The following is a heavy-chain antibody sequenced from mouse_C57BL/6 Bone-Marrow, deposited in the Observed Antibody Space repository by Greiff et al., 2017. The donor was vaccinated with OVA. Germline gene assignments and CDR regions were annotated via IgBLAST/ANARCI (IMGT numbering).Heavy chain of an antibody. CDR2: FYPGSGSI. J-gene: IGHJ1*03. Sequence: VQRVESGAELVKPGASVKLSCKASGYTFTEYTIHWVKQRSGQGLEWIGWFYPGSGSIKYNEKFKDKATLTADKSSSTVYMELSRLTSEDSAVYFCARHEERGSSPWCFDVWGTGTTVTVSS. D-gene: IGHD1-1*01. CDR1: GYTFTEYT. CDR3: ARHEERGSSPWCFDV. V-gene: IGHV1-62-2*01.